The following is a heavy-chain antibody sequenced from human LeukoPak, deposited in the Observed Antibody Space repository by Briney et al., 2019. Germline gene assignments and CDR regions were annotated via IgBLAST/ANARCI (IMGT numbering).Heavy chain of an antibody. J-gene: IGHJ5*02. Sequence: GGSLRLSCAASGFTFSSYSMNWVRQAPGKGLEWVSSISSSSSYIYYADSVKGRFTISRDNAKNSLYLQMNSLRAEDTAVYYCARELSDYVWGSYRYSRFDPWGQGTLVTVSS. V-gene: IGHV3-21*01. CDR2: ISSSSSYI. CDR1: GFTFSSYS. CDR3: ARELSDYVWGSYRYSRFDP. D-gene: IGHD3-16*02.